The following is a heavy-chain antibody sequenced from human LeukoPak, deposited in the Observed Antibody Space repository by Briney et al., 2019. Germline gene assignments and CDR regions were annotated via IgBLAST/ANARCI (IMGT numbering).Heavy chain of an antibody. J-gene: IGHJ4*02. CDR3: ARGAGEDTATTNFDY. D-gene: IGHD5-18*01. V-gene: IGHV1-18*01. CDR2: ISAYDGHT. Sequence: ASVKVSCKASGYTFNSYGIRWVRQAPGQGLEWMGWISAYDGHTIYAQELQGRVTMTTDTSTSTAYMEVRSLRSDDTAVYYCARGAGEDTATTNFDYWGQGTLVTVSS. CDR1: GYTFNSYG.